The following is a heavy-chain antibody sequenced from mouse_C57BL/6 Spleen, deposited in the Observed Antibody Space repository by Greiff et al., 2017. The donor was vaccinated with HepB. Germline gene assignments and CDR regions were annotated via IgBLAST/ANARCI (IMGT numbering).Heavy chain of an antibody. Sequence: EVKVEESGGGLVQPGGSLKLSCAASGFTFSDYYMYWVRQTPEKRLEWVAYISNGGGSTYYPDTVKGRFTISRDNAKNTLYLQMSRLKSEDTAMYYCARHRITTGAMDYWGQGTSVTVSS. J-gene: IGHJ4*01. D-gene: IGHD1-1*01. CDR3: ARHRITTGAMDY. V-gene: IGHV5-12*01. CDR1: GFTFSDYY. CDR2: ISNGGGST.